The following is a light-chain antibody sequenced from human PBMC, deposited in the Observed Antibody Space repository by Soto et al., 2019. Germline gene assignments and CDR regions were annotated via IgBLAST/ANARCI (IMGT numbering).Light chain of an antibody. V-gene: IGKV3-11*01. J-gene: IGKJ4*01. CDR2: AAS. CDR3: QQRSNWPQLT. CDR1: HSINTSF. Sequence: EIVLTQSPGTLSLSPGERATLSCRAIHSINTSFLAWFQQKPGQAPRLLIYAASNRATGIPARFSGSGSGTDFTLTISSLEPEDFAVYYCQQRSNWPQLTFGGGTKVDI.